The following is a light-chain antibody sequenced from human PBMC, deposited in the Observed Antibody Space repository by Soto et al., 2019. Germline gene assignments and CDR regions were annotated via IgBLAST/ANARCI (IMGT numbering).Light chain of an antibody. CDR1: QSVSRNY. CDR2: DAS. V-gene: IGKV3-20*01. CDR3: QQCGRAPPT. Sequence: EIVLTQSPGTLPLSPGERATLSCRASQSVSRNYLAWYQQKPCQAPRLLIYDASSRATGIPDRFSGSGSGTVFPLTISRLEPEDFAVYYCQQCGRAPPTFGPGT. J-gene: IGKJ1*01.